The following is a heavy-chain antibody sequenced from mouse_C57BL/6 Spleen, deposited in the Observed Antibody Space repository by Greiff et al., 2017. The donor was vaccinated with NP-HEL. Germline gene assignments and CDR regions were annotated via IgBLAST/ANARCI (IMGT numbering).Heavy chain of an antibody. V-gene: IGHV1-64*01. Sequence: QVQLQQSGAELVKPGASVKLSCKASGYTFTSYWMHWVKQRPGQGLEWIGMIHPNSGSTNYNEKFKSKATLTVDKSSSTAYMQLSSLTSEDSAVYYCARGGVTTYFDYWGQGTTLTVSS. CDR2: IHPNSGST. CDR1: GYTFTSYW. D-gene: IGHD2-2*01. CDR3: ARGGVTTYFDY. J-gene: IGHJ2*01.